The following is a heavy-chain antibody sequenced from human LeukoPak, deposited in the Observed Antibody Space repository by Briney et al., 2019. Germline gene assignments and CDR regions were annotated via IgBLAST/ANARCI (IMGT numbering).Heavy chain of an antibody. CDR2: IGIDSGNT. Sequence: GGSLRLSCAASGFTFSDYSMNWVRQAPGKGLEWISYIGIDSGNTNYADSVKGRFTISGDKAKNSLYLQMNSLRVEDTAVYYCARDYKYAFGNWGQGTLVTVSS. V-gene: IGHV3-48*01. J-gene: IGHJ4*02. CDR1: GFTFSDYS. D-gene: IGHD5-24*01. CDR3: ARDYKYAFGN.